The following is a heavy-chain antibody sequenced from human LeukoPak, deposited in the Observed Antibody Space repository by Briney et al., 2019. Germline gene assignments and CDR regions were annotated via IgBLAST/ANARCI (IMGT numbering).Heavy chain of an antibody. J-gene: IGHJ4*02. Sequence: GGSLRLSCAASGFTFSSYWMHWVRQAPGKGLVWVSRINRDGSSANYADSVKGRFTISRDNSKNTFNLQMNSLRAEDTALYYCAKDFHGDFPYFFDYWGQGTLVTVSS. CDR3: AKDFHGDFPYFFDY. CDR2: INRDGSSA. V-gene: IGHV3-74*01. CDR1: GFTFSSYW.